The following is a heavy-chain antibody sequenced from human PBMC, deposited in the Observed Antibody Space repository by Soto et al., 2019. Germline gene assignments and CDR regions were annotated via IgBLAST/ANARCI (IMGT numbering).Heavy chain of an antibody. CDR3: ARELDSGSYYYYYGMDV. J-gene: IGHJ6*02. V-gene: IGHV3-53*01. CDR2: IYSGGST. D-gene: IGHD1-26*01. CDR1: GFTVSSNY. Sequence: LRLSCAASGFTVSSNYMSWVRQAPGKGLEWVSVIYSGGSTYYADSVKGRFTISRDNSKNTLYLQMNSLRAEDTAVYYCARELDSGSYYYYYGMDVWGQGTTVTVSS.